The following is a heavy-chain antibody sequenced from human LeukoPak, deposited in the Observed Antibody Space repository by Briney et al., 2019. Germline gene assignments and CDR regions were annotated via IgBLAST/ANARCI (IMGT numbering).Heavy chain of an antibody. CDR1: GFTFSDYW. V-gene: IGHV3-74*03. CDR2: INNDGSST. J-gene: IGHJ4*02. D-gene: IGHD1-7*01. Sequence: GGSLRLSCAASGFTFSDYWMYWVRQDPGKGLLWVSRINNDGSSTVYADSVKGRFTISRANAKNTLYLQMNSLRAADTAVYYCARGGNYGTLDFWGQGTLVTVSS. CDR3: ARGGNYGTLDF.